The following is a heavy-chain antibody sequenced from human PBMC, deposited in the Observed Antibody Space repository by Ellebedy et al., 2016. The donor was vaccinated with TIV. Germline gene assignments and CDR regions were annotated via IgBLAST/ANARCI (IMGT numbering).Heavy chain of an antibody. J-gene: IGHJ6*02. CDR2: ISTTGREK. CDR1: GFTLSTYG. Sequence: GESLKISCVASGFTLSTYGMHWVRQTPNKGLEWVAFISTTGREKYYIDSVKGRFTISRDISKNTLYLQMNSLRVDETAVYYCAEEGGSSRRASGMDVWGQGTAVVVSS. V-gene: IGHV3-30*18. D-gene: IGHD6-6*01. CDR3: AEEGGSSRRASGMDV.